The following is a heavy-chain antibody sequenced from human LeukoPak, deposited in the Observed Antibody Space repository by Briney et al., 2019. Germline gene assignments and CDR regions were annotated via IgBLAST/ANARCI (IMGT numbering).Heavy chain of an antibody. J-gene: IGHJ2*01. CDR2: INPSGGST. D-gene: IGHD6-19*01. Sequence: ASVKVSCTASGYTFTSYYMHWVRQAPGQGLEWMGIINPSGGSTSYAQKFQGRVTMTRDTSTSTVYMELSSLRSEDTAVYYCARDLADRWLGPDWYFDLWGRGTLVTVSS. CDR3: ARDLADRWLGPDWYFDL. V-gene: IGHV1-46*01. CDR1: GYTFTSYY.